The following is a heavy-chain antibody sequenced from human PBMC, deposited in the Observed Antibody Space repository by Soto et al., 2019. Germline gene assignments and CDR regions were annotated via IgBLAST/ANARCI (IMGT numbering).Heavy chain of an antibody. D-gene: IGHD1-26*01. V-gene: IGHV4-39*01. CDR2: IYYSGTT. J-gene: IGHJ5*02. Sequence: PSETLSLTCTVSGGSISSSSYYWVCIRQPPGKGLEWIGSIYYSGTTYYNPSLKSRVTISVDTSKNQFSLKLRSVTAADTAVYYCARQSPDYLGSVGWFDPWGQGTLVTVSS. CDR3: ARQSPDYLGSVGWFDP. CDR1: GGSISSSSYY.